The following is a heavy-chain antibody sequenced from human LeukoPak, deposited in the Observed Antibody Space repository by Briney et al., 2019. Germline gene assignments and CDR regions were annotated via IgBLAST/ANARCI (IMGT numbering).Heavy chain of an antibody. CDR2: IVVGSGNT. CDR1: GFTFTSSA. J-gene: IGHJ3*02. V-gene: IGHV1-58*02. CDR3: AAGGYSSSWSTFDI. Sequence: SVKVSCKASGFTFTSSAMQWVRQARGQRLEWIGWIVVGSGNTNYAQKFQERVTITRDMSTSTAYMELSSLRSEDTAVYYCAAGGYSSSWSTFDIWGQGTMVTVSS. D-gene: IGHD6-13*01.